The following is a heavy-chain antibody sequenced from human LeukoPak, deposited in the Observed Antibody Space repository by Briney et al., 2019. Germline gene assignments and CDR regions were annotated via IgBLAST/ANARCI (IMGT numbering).Heavy chain of an antibody. CDR3: ARTTGYFDL. J-gene: IGHJ2*01. Sequence: SQTLSLTCAIAGDSVSSNSAAWNWIRQSPSKGLEWLGRTYYRCKWYSEYAVSVKSRITINPDTSRNQFSLQLKSVTPEDTAIYYCARTTGYFDLWGRGTLVTVSS. V-gene: IGHV6-1*01. CDR2: TYYRCKWYS. D-gene: IGHD1-1*01. CDR1: GDSVSSNSAA.